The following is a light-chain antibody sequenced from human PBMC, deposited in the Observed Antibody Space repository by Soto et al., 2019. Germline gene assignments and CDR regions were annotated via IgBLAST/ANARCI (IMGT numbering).Light chain of an antibody. CDR1: QSIGTY. J-gene: IGKJ4*01. Sequence: AIRMTQSPSSFSASTGDRVTITCRASQSIGTYLAWYQQIPGRAPKLLIFAASTLQRGVPSRFSGSVSGTDFTLTISCLQSEDFATYYCQQYYIYPPTFGGGTKVEIK. CDR3: QQYYIYPPT. CDR2: AAS. V-gene: IGKV1-8*01.